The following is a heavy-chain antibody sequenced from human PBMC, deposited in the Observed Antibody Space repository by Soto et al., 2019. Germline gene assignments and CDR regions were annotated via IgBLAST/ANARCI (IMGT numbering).Heavy chain of an antibody. CDR2: IYHSGST. D-gene: IGHD6-6*01. Sequence: PSETLSLTCAVSGDSISSGGYSWSWIRQPPGKGLEWIGYIYHSGSTYYNPSLESRVAIAMDRSKNEFSLKLTSVTAADTAVYYCGRVGRGSSGKVDYWGQGTLVTVSS. V-gene: IGHV4-30-2*01. CDR1: GDSISSGGYS. CDR3: GRVGRGSSGKVDY. J-gene: IGHJ4*02.